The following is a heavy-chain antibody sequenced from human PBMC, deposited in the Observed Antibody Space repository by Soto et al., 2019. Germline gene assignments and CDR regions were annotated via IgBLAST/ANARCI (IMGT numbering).Heavy chain of an antibody. V-gene: IGHV4-59*01. J-gene: IGHJ4*02. CDR1: GSSISPFY. Sequence: SETLSLTCTVSGSSISPFYWSWIRQPPGRGLEWIGYIYYTGSTKYNPSLKSRVTLSLGTSRNQLSLKLSSVTAADAAVYFCTRVGGYYGDYPNFDYWGPGTLVTVSS. CDR2: IYYTGST. CDR3: TRVGGYYGDYPNFDY. D-gene: IGHD4-17*01.